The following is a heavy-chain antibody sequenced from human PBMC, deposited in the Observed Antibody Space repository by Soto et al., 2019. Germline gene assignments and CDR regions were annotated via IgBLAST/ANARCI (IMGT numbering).Heavy chain of an antibody. CDR3: ARLKGDSFDV. V-gene: IGHV4-4*07. J-gene: IGHJ3*01. Sequence: PSETLSLTCTVSGGSTSDYYWNWIRQPAGKGLEWIGRIYSSGSTNYKPSLRSRVTMSVDTSKNQFSLKLSAVTAADTAAYYCARLKGDSFDVWGQGTMVTVS. CDR2: IYSSGST. CDR1: GGSTSDYY.